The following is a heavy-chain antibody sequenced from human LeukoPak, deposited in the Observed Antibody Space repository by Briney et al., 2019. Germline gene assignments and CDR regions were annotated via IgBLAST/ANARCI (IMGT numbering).Heavy chain of an antibody. J-gene: IGHJ4*02. V-gene: IGHV3-30*02. CDR3: AKDPGYGYGFFDY. CDR1: GFTFSSYG. Sequence: PGGSLRLSCAASGFTFSSYGMHWVRQAPGKGLEWVAFIRYDGSNKYYADSVKGRFTISRDNSKNTLYLQMNSLRAEDTAVYYCAKDPGYGYGFFDYWGQGTLVTVSS. CDR2: IRYDGSNK. D-gene: IGHD5-18*01.